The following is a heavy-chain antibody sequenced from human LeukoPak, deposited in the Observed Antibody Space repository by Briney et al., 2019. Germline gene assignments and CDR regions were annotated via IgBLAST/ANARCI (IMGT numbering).Heavy chain of an antibody. Sequence: PSETLSLTCTVSGASIRHYYWSWIRQPPGEGLVWIGNLYHSGSPNYNPSLKSRVTISIDTAKNQFSLRLRSVTAADTAVYYCATLTGTTYPYYFDFWGQATLVTVSS. CDR1: GASIRHYY. CDR2: LYHSGSP. J-gene: IGHJ4*02. V-gene: IGHV4-59*01. CDR3: ATLTGTTYPYYFDF. D-gene: IGHD1-7*01.